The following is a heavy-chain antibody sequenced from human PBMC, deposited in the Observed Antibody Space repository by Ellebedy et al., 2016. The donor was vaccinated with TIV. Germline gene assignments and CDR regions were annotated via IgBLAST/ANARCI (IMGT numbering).Heavy chain of an antibody. V-gene: IGHV1-18*01. D-gene: IGHD2-15*01. CDR2: ISAYNGNT. CDR1: GYTFTSYG. J-gene: IGHJ6*02. Sequence: ASVKVSCKASGYTFTSYGISWVRQAPGEGLEWMGWISAYNGNTKYAQNLQGRVTMTEDTSTDTAYMELSSLRSEDTAVYYCATGKYCSGGSCYPYYYYYGMDVWGQGTTVTVSS. CDR3: ATGKYCSGGSCYPYYYYYGMDV.